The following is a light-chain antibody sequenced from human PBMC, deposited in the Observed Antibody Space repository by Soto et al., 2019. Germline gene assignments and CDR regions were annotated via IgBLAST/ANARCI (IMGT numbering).Light chain of an antibody. CDR3: QQCYMGWT. J-gene: IGKJ1*01. Sequence: DIQMTQSPSTLSASVGDRVTITCRASQSIGRFLAWYQHQPXXXXXXXXXXXYXLDXGVTSRFSGTGSGTEFTFSITSLQHEDFGTYYCQQCYMGWTFGQGTTG. CDR1: QSIGRF. CDR2: XXY. V-gene: IGKV1-5*01.